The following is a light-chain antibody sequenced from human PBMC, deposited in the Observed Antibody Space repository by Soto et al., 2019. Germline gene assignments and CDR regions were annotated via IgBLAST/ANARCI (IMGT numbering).Light chain of an antibody. CDR3: QQYNSYWT. V-gene: IGKV1-39*01. CDR1: QTISTY. J-gene: IGKJ1*01. Sequence: DSQMTQSPASLPASVGDRVPITCRTSQTISTYLNWYQPTPGKAPKLLIYAASSLQSGVPSRLSGSGSGTEFTLTIRSLQPDDFATYYCQQYNSYWTFGQGTKVDI. CDR2: AAS.